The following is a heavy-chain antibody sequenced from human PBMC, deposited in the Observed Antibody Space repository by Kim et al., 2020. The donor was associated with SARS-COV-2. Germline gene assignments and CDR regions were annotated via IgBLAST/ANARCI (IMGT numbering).Heavy chain of an antibody. Sequence: GGSLRLSCAASGFTFSNAWMSWVRQAPGKGLEWVGRIKSKTDGGTTDYAAPVKGRFTISRDDSKNTLYLQMNSLKTEDTAVYYCTTTLRFLEWDTDYWGQGTLVTVSS. CDR1: GFTFSNAW. V-gene: IGHV3-15*01. D-gene: IGHD3-3*01. CDR3: TTTLRFLEWDTDY. CDR2: IKSKTDGGTT. J-gene: IGHJ4*02.